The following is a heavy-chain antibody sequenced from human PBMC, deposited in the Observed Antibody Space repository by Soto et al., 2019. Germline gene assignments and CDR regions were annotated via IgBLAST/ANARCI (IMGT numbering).Heavy chain of an antibody. CDR1: GFSFSTYE. Sequence: LRLSCAASGFSFSTYELNWVRQAPGSGLEWISYISVSGNIIKYADSVKGRFTISRDNAENSLHLHMSSLRVGDTAVYFCVRDTMRASAAASLDYWGQGTQVTVSS. V-gene: IGHV3-48*03. CDR2: ISVSGNII. J-gene: IGHJ4*02. CDR3: VRDTMRASAAASLDY. D-gene: IGHD6-13*01.